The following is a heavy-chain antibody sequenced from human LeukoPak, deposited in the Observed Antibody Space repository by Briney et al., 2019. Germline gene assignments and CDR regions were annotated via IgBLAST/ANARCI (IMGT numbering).Heavy chain of an antibody. CDR2: ISYDGSNK. J-gene: IGHJ5*02. CDR1: GFTFSSYG. CDR3: AKGRCSSTSCYLGDSNWFDP. V-gene: IGHV3-30*18. D-gene: IGHD2-2*01. Sequence: PGRSLRLSCAASGFTFSSYGMHWVRQAPGKGLEWVAVISYDGSNKYYADSVKGRFTISRDNSKNTLYLQTNSLRAEDTAVYYCAKGRCSSTSCYLGDSNWFDPWGQGTLVTVSS.